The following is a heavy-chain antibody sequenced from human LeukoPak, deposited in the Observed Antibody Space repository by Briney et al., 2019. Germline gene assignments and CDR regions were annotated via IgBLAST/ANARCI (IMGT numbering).Heavy chain of an antibody. D-gene: IGHD3-3*01. V-gene: IGHV4-38-2*02. CDR3: ARGFRFLDSHYYYMDV. J-gene: IGHJ6*03. CDR1: GYSISSGYY. Sequence: SETLSLTCTVSGYSISSGYYWGWIRQPPGKGLEWIGSIYHSGSTYYNPSLKSRVTISVDTSKNQFSLKLSSVTAADTAVYYCARGFRFLDSHYYYMDVWGKGTTVTVSS. CDR2: IYHSGST.